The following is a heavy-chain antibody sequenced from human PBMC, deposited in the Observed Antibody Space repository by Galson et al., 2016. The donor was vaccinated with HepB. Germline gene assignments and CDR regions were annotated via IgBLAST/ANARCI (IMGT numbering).Heavy chain of an antibody. V-gene: IGHV5-51*01. CDR3: ARPPPVGAADPFDF. CDR1: GYTFTDYW. D-gene: IGHD2-15*01. Sequence: QSGAEVKKPGESLKISCKASGYTFTDYWIGWVRQMPGKGLEWIGIIFPSDSETRYSPSIQGQVTISADKSVSTAYLQWSSLKVSDTAMYYCARPPPVGAADPFDFWGQGTLVTVSS. CDR2: IFPSDSET. J-gene: IGHJ4*02.